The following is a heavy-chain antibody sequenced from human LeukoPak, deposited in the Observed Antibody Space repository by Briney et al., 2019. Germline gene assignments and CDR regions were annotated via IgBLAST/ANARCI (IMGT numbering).Heavy chain of an antibody. J-gene: IGHJ5*02. CDR2: ISSSSSYI. Sequence: GGSLRLSCAASGFTFSSYSMNWVRQAPGKGLEWVSSISSSSSYIYYADSVKGRFTISRDNAKNSLYLQMNSLRAEDTAVYYRARVFGQQLAFDPWGQGTLVTVSS. D-gene: IGHD6-13*01. CDR3: ARVFGQQLAFDP. CDR1: GFTFSSYS. V-gene: IGHV3-21*01.